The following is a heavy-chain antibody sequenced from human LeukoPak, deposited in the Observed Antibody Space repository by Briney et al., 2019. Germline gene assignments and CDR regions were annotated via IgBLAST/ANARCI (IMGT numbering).Heavy chain of an antibody. Sequence: GASVKVSCKASGGTFSSYAISWVRQAPGQGLEWMGGIIPIFGTANYAQKFQGRVTITADESTSTAYMGLSSLRSEDTAVYYCARPRVKCSSTSCLFDYWGQGTLVTVSS. V-gene: IGHV1-69*13. J-gene: IGHJ4*02. CDR3: ARPRVKCSSTSCLFDY. CDR2: IIPIFGTA. CDR1: GGTFSSYA. D-gene: IGHD2-2*01.